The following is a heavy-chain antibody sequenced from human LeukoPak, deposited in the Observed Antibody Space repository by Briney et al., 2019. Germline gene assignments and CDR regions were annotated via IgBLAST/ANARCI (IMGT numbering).Heavy chain of an antibody. V-gene: IGHV4-59*08. CDR3: ARHKYYGSGSPFDY. Sequence: SETLSLTCTVSGDSISSYYWSWIRQPPGKGLEWIGYIYYSGSTNYNPSLKSRVTISVDTSKNQFSLKLSSVTAADTAVYYCARHKYYGSGSPFDYWGQGTLVTVSS. D-gene: IGHD3-10*01. CDR1: GDSISSYY. J-gene: IGHJ4*02. CDR2: IYYSGST.